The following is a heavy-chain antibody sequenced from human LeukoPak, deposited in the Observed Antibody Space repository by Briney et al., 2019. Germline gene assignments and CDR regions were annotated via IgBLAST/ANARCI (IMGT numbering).Heavy chain of an antibody. Sequence: GGSLRLSCAASGFTFSSYAMSWVRQAPGKGLEWVSVITGNGGNTYYADSVKGRFTISKDNSKDTVYLQMSSLRVDDTAVYYCAKAASSSWPSYYYGMDVWGQGTTVTVSS. CDR2: ITGNGGNT. D-gene: IGHD6-13*01. CDR3: AKAASSSWPSYYYGMDV. V-gene: IGHV3-23*01. J-gene: IGHJ6*02. CDR1: GFTFSSYA.